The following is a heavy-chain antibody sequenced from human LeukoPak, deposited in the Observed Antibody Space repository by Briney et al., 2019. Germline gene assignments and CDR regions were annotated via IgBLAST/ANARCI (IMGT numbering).Heavy chain of an antibody. CDR1: GFTFSFHA. CDR2: ISGSGKNI. Sequence: GGSLRLSCAASGFTFSFHAMTWVRQAPGKGLEWVSSISGSGKNIYYGDSVKGRFTISRDNSKNTLYLQMNSLRAEDTAVYYCAKDWDAVSNTPPGIGYWGQGTLVTVSS. D-gene: IGHD5/OR15-5a*01. CDR3: AKDWDAVSNTPPGIGY. J-gene: IGHJ4*02. V-gene: IGHV3-23*02.